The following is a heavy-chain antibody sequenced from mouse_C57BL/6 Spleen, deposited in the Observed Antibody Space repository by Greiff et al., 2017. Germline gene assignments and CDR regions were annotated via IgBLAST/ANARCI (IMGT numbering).Heavy chain of an antibody. Sequence: EVKLMESGGGLVQPGGSMKLSCVASGFTFSNYWMNWVRQSPEKGLEWVAQIRLKSDNYATHYAESVKGRFTISRDDSKSSVYLQMNNLRAEDTGIYYCTAPHYYGSSLFAYWGQGTLVTVSA. J-gene: IGHJ3*01. CDR3: TAPHYYGSSLFAY. CDR2: IRLKSDNYAT. CDR1: GFTFSNYW. V-gene: IGHV6-3*01. D-gene: IGHD1-1*01.